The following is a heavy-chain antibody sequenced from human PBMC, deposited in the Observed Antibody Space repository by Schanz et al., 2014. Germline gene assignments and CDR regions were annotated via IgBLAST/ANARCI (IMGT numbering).Heavy chain of an antibody. CDR3: ATMWAYCTATACQILEVLDV. CDR1: GYAFSDYG. V-gene: IGHV1-18*01. J-gene: IGHJ3*01. Sequence: QVQLEQSGAEVKKPGASVKFSCKPSGYAFSDYGITWARQAPGQGLQWMGWISPYTGNTNYSQTLQGRITLTTDTATSTAYMDLRSLRSDDTALYYCATMWAYCTATACQILEVLDVWGQGTMVTVSS. CDR2: ISPYTGNT. D-gene: IGHD2-8*02.